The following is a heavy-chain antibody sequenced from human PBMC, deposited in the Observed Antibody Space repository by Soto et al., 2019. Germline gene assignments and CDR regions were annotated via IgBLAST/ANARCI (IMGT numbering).Heavy chain of an antibody. V-gene: IGHV1-3*01. CDR1: GYTFTTYA. CDR3: ARPDYDILTGYPGSFDY. CDR2: INAGNGNT. Sequence: ASVKVSCKASGYTFTTYAMHWVRQALGQRLEWMGWINAGNGNTKYSQKFQGRVTITRDTSASTAYMELSSLRSEDTAVYYCARPDYDILTGYPGSFDYWGQGTLVTVSS. J-gene: IGHJ4*02. D-gene: IGHD3-9*01.